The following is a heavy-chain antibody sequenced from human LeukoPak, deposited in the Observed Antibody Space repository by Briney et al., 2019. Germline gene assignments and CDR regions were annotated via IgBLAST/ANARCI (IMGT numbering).Heavy chain of an antibody. CDR2: ISGSGGNT. D-gene: IGHD2-15*01. CDR3: AKDPPCSGGTCYGYFES. J-gene: IGHJ4*02. Sequence: GGSLRLSCAASGFTFSTYAMNWVRQAPGKGLEWVSIISGSGGNTFYADAVKGRFTIPRDNSKNTLYLQMNNLRDEDTAVYYCAKDPPCSGGTCYGYFESWGQGTLVTVSS. CDR1: GFTFSTYA. V-gene: IGHV3-23*01.